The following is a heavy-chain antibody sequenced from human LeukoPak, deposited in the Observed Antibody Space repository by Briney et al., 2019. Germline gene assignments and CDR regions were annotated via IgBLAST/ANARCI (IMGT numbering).Heavy chain of an antibody. CDR2: IYYSGST. CDR3: ARHGTLFSGCY. Sequence: SETLSLTCAVYGGSFSGYHWSWIRQPPGKGLEWIGSIYYSGSTYYNPSLKSRVTISVDTSKNQFSLKLSSVTAADTAVYYCARHGTLFSGCYWGQGTLVTVSS. V-gene: IGHV4-34*01. J-gene: IGHJ4*02. D-gene: IGHD6-19*01. CDR1: GGSFSGYH.